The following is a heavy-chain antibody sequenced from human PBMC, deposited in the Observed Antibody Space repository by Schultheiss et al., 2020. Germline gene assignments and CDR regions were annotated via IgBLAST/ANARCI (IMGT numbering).Heavy chain of an antibody. CDR3: ARDPRYNWVPYFDY. V-gene: IGHV3-74*01. D-gene: IGHD1-20*01. J-gene: IGHJ4*02. CDR1: GFTFSSYW. CDR2: INMDGGTT. Sequence: GGSLRLSCAASGFTFSSYWMHWVRQVPGKGLVWVSRINMDGGTTRYADSVQGRFIISRDNAKNTVYLQMNSLRPEDTAVYYCARDPRYNWVPYFDYWGQGALVTVSS.